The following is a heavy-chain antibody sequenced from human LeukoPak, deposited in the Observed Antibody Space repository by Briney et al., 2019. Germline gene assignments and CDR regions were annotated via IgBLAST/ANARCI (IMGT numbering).Heavy chain of an antibody. V-gene: IGHV4-39*01. J-gene: IGHJ6*03. CDR2: VYYGGTT. D-gene: IGHD4-17*01. CDR3: ARRATTVTTGYYYYYTDV. Sequence: PSETLSLTCTVSGGSINSRSYYLGWIRQPPGKGLEWIGSVYYGGTTYYNPSLKSRVTISEDTSKNQFSLKLSSVTAADTAVYYCARRATTVTTGYYYYYTDVWGKGTTVTVSS. CDR1: GGSINSRSYY.